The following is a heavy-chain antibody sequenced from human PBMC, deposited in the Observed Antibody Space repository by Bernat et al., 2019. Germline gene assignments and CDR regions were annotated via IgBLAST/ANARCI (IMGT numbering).Heavy chain of an antibody. CDR3: ARNYGSWLYYFDY. D-gene: IGHD3-10*01. Sequence: QVQLQQWGAGLLKPSETLSLTCAVYGGSFSGYYWSWIRQPPGKGLEWIGEINHSGSTNYNPSLKSRVTMSVDTSKNQFSLKLSSVTAVDTAVYYCARNYGSWLYYFDYWGQGTLVTVSS. CDR1: GGSFSGYY. V-gene: IGHV4-34*01. CDR2: INHSGST. J-gene: IGHJ4*02.